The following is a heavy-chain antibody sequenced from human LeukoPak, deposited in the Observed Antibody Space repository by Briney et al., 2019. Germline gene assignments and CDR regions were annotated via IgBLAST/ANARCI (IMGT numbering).Heavy chain of an antibody. CDR3: AGEPRGYSYGL. Sequence: SGGSLRLSCAASRFTFSNYWMAWVRQAPGKGLEWVANIKDDGSETYYVASVKGRFTISRDNAKDSLYLQMNSLRAEDTAVYYCAGEPRGYSYGLWGRGTLVTVSS. D-gene: IGHD5-18*01. V-gene: IGHV3-7*01. J-gene: IGHJ4*02. CDR1: RFTFSNYW. CDR2: IKDDGSET.